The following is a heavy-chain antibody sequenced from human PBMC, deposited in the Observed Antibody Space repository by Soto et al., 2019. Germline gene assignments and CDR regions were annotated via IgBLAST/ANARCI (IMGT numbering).Heavy chain of an antibody. CDR2: IIPIVGTG. Sequence: QVQLVQSWAEVRKPGSSVTVSCKASGGTFSNYAISWVRQAPGQGLEWMGGIIPIVGTGSYAQEIQGRDTNTADEPTTTAYRELSSLRFEDTAVYYCARVVILVPPAATNFYYQNDVWGPGTTVTVS. V-gene: IGHV1-69*01. D-gene: IGHD2-2*01. CDR1: GGTFSNYA. CDR3: ARVVILVPPAATNFYYQNDV. J-gene: IGHJ6*02.